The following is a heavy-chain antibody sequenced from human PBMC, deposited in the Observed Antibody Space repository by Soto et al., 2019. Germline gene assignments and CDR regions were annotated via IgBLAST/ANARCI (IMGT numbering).Heavy chain of an antibody. J-gene: IGHJ5*02. CDR2: MNANSGNT. CDR3: ARDLLEWRYDFWSGYGNWFDP. CDR1: GYTFTSYD. V-gene: IGHV1-8*01. D-gene: IGHD3-3*01. Sequence: ASVKVSCKASGYTFTSYDINWVRQATGQGLEWMGWMNANSGNTDYAQKLQGRVTMTRDTSISTAYMELRSLRSDDTAVYYCARDLLEWRYDFWSGYGNWFDPWGQGTLVTVSS.